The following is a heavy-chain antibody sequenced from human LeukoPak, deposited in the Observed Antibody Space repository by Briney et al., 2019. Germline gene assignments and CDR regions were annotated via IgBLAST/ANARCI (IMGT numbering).Heavy chain of an antibody. CDR3: ARGGIAAAGTT. CDR1: GGSTSSGDYY. J-gene: IGHJ5*02. Sequence: SETLSLTCTVSGGSTSSGDYYWSWIRQSPGKGLEWIGYINYSGSTYYNPSLKSRVTISVDTSKNQFSLKLSSVTAADTAVYYCARGGIAAAGTTWRQGTLVTVSS. D-gene: IGHD6-13*01. CDR2: INYSGST. V-gene: IGHV4-30-4*08.